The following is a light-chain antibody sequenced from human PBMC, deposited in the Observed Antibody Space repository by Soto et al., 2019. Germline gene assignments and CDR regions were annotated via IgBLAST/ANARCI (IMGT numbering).Light chain of an antibody. CDR1: QSIGPY. J-gene: IGKJ4*01. V-gene: IGKV3-11*01. CDR2: DAV. CDR3: QQRSDWPPLT. Sequence: EIVLTQSPDTLSLSPGERATPSCRASQSIGPYLAWYQQKPGQSPRLLVYDAVNRAAGAPDRFSGSGSGTDFTLTISSLEPEDSAVYLCQQRSDWPPLTFGGGTKVEI.